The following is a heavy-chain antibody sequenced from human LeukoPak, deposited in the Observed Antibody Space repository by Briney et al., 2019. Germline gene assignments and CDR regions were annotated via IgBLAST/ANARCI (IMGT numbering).Heavy chain of an antibody. J-gene: IGHJ4*02. Sequence: GGSLRLSCAASGFTFGSYAMSWVRQAPGKGLEWVSAISGSGGSTYYADSVKGRFTISRDNSKNTLYLQMNSLRAEHTAVYYCAKVLSPMTMIVRYFDYWGQGTLVTVSS. D-gene: IGHD3-22*01. V-gene: IGHV3-23*01. CDR2: ISGSGGST. CDR1: GFTFGSYA. CDR3: AKVLSPMTMIVRYFDY.